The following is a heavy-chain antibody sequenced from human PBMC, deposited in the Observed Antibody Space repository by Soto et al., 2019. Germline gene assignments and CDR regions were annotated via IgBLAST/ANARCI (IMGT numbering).Heavy chain of an antibody. V-gene: IGHV3-21*01. CDR3: ARDYRYYYDSSGYYSHFDY. Sequence: GGSLRLSCAASGFTFSSYSMNWVRQAPGKGLEWVSSISSSSYIYYADSVKGRFTISRDNAKNSLYLQMNSLRAEDTALYYCARDYRYYYDSSGYYSHFDYWGQGTLVTVSS. D-gene: IGHD3-22*01. CDR2: ISSSSYI. CDR1: GFTFSSYS. J-gene: IGHJ4*02.